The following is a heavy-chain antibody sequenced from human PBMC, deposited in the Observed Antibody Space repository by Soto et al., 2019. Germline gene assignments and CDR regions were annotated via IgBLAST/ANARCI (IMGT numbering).Heavy chain of an antibody. CDR1: GFTVSSNY. Sequence: EVQLVESGGGLVQPGGSLRLSCAASGFTVSSNYMSWVRQAPGKGLEWVSVIYSGGSTYYADSVKGRFTISRDNSKNTLYLQMHSLRAEDTAVYYCARAGYSYGTGAFDIWGQGTMVTVSS. D-gene: IGHD5-18*01. CDR2: IYSGGST. J-gene: IGHJ3*02. CDR3: ARAGYSYGTGAFDI. V-gene: IGHV3-66*01.